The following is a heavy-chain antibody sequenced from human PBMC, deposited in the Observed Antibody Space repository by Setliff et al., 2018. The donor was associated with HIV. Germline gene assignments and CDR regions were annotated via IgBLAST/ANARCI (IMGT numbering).Heavy chain of an antibody. D-gene: IGHD3-3*01. J-gene: IGHJ4*02. CDR2: ISSSSSYI. CDR3: ARDVSWRVRTYIDY. V-gene: IGHV3-21*01. Sequence: PGGSLRLSCAASGFTFSGYSMNWVRQAPGKGLEWVSSISSSSSYIYYADSVKGRFTISRDNAKNSLYLQMNSLRAEDTAVYYCARDVSWRVRTYIDYWGQGALVTVSS. CDR1: GFTFSGYS.